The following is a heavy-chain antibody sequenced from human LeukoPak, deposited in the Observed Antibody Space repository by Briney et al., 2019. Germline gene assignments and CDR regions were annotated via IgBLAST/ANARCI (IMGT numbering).Heavy chain of an antibody. CDR1: GFTFSSYG. CDR2: IRYDGSNK. D-gene: IGHD5-18*01. CDR3: AKDYPDGYSYDKAWFDY. Sequence: PGGSLRLSCAASGFTFSSYGMHWVRQAPGKGLEWVAFIRYDGSNKYYADSVKGRFTISRDNSKNTLYLQMNSLRAEDTAVYYCAKDYPDGYSYDKAWFDYWGQGTLVTVSS. J-gene: IGHJ4*02. V-gene: IGHV3-30*02.